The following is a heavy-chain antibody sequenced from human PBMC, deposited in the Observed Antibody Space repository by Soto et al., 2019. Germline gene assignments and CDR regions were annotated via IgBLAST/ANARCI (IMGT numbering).Heavy chain of an antibody. CDR2: VKSKCDGETT. Sequence: EVQLVESGGGLVKPGESLRLSCAASGFTFTNAWMGWVRQAPGKGLEWVGRVKSKCDGETTDYAAPVKGRFTISRDDSKNTLYLQMNSLNAEDTAVYYCSTDRRIASSDYWGQGTLVTVSS. V-gene: IGHV3-15*01. CDR3: STDRRIASSDY. D-gene: IGHD2-21*01. CDR1: GFTFTNAW. J-gene: IGHJ4*02.